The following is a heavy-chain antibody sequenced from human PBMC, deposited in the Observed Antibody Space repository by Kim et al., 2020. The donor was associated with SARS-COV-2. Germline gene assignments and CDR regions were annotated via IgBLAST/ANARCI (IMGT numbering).Heavy chain of an antibody. CDR1: GFTFSSYG. CDR3: AKDPYYYDSSGYRSFDY. J-gene: IGHJ4*01. Sequence: GGSLRLSCAASGFTFSSYGMHWVRQAPGKGLEWVAVISYDGSNKYYADSVKGRFTISRDNSKNTLYLQMNSLRAEDTAVYYCAKDPYYYDSSGYRSFDY. V-gene: IGHV3-30*18. D-gene: IGHD3-22*01. CDR2: ISYDGSNK.